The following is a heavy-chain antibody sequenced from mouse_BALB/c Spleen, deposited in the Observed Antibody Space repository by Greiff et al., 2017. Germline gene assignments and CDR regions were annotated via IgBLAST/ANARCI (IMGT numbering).Heavy chain of an antibody. CDR3: ARGVYYGNYGAMDY. J-gene: IGHJ4*01. V-gene: IGHV3-2*02. CDR2: ISYSGST. D-gene: IGHD2-1*01. CDR1: GYSITSDYA. Sequence: VQLKESGPGLVKPSQSLSLTCTVTGYSITSDYAWNWIRQFPGNKLEWMGYISYSGSTSYNPSLKSRISITRDTSKNQFFLQLNSVTTEDTATYYCARGVYYGNYGAMDYWGQGTSVTVSS.